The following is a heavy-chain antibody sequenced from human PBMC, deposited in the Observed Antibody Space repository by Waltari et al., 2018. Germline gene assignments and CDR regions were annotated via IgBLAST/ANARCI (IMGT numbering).Heavy chain of an antibody. V-gene: IGHV1-2*02. J-gene: IGHJ3*02. CDR1: GYTFTGYY. Sequence: QVQLVQSGAEVKKPGASVKVSCKASGYTFTGYYMHWVRQAPGQGLEWMGWINPNSGGTNDAQKFQGRVTMTRDTSISTAYMELSRLRSDDTAVYYCARVGLSSWGRAFDIWGQGTMVTVSS. D-gene: IGHD6-13*01. CDR3: ARVGLSSWGRAFDI. CDR2: INPNSGGT.